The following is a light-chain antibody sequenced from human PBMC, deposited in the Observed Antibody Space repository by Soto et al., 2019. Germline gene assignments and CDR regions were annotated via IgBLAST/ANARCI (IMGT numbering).Light chain of an antibody. V-gene: IGLV2-14*03. J-gene: IGLJ1*01. CDR1: SSDVGAYKY. CDR2: GVS. Sequence: QSALTQPASVSGSPGQSITISCTGTSSDVGAYKYVSWYQQHPGKAPKLIIYGVSNRPSGVSNRFSGSKSGNTAFLTISGLQPEDEADYYCSSFTGTTTLDVFRTGTKVTVL. CDR3: SSFTGTTTLDV.